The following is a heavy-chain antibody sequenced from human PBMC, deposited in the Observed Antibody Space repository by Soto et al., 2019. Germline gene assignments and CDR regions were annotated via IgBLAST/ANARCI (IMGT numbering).Heavy chain of an antibody. CDR3: AKTTHDFWIGYYRSYFYGLDV. J-gene: IGHJ6*02. V-gene: IGHV3-64D*06. Sequence: GGSLRLSCSVSGFTFSSYAMHSVRQAPGTVLEYASAISSNGGSTYYADSVKGRFTISRDNSKNTLYLQMSSLRAEDTAVYFCAKTTHDFWIGYYRSYFYGLDVWGQGTTVTVSS. CDR2: ISSNGGST. CDR1: GFTFSSYA. D-gene: IGHD3-3*01.